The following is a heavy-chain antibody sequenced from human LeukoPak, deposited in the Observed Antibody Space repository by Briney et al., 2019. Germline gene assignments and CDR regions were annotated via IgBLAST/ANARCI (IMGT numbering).Heavy chain of an antibody. CDR1: GFTFSSYA. Sequence: GRSLRLSCAASGFTFSSYAMHWVRQAPGKGLEWVANIKQDGSEKYYVDSVKGRFTISRDNAKNSLYLQMNSLRAEDTAVYYCARDYYRGAFDIWGQGTMVTVSS. J-gene: IGHJ3*02. CDR3: ARDYYRGAFDI. V-gene: IGHV3-7*01. D-gene: IGHD1-26*01. CDR2: IKQDGSEK.